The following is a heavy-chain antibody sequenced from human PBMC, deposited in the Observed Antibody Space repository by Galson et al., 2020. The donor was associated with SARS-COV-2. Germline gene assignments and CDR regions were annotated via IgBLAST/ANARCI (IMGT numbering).Heavy chain of an antibody. V-gene: IGHV3-64D*06. CDR1: GFTFNTYA. J-gene: IGHJ6*03. CDR2: ITSDGGIT. CDR3: VKDGLRFNYYYYMDV. Sequence: GESLKIYCSASGFTFNTYAIYWVRQAPGKGLEYVSAITSDGGITYYADSVKGRFSISRDNSKNTLYLQMTSLRTEDTAVYYCVKDGLRFNYYYYMDVWGKGTTVTVSS. D-gene: IGHD3-3*01.